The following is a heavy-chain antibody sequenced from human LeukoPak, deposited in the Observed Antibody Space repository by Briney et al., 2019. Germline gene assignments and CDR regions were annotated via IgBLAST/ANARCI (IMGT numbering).Heavy chain of an antibody. D-gene: IGHD3-3*01. CDR1: GFTFSSYA. CDR2: ISGSGGST. CDR3: AKDVNYLGFYYFDY. Sequence: GGSLRLSCAASGFTFSSYAMSWVRQAPGKGLEWVSAISGSGGSTYYADSVKGRFTISRENSKNTLYLQMNSLRAEDTAVYYYAKDVNYLGFYYFDYWGQGTLVTVSS. J-gene: IGHJ4*02. V-gene: IGHV3-23*01.